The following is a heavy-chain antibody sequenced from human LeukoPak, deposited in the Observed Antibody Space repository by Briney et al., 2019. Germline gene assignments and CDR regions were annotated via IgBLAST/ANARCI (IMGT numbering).Heavy chain of an antibody. CDR3: STGSGHAFDI. D-gene: IGHD3-10*01. CDR1: GFTFSSYS. CDR2: ISSSSRTI. V-gene: IGHV3-48*01. J-gene: IGHJ3*02. Sequence: TGGSLRLSCEASGFTFSSYSMNWVRQAPGKGLEWISYISSSSRTIYYADSVKGRFTISRDTAKNSLYLQMNSLRAEDTAVYYCSTGSGHAFDIWGRGTMVTVSS.